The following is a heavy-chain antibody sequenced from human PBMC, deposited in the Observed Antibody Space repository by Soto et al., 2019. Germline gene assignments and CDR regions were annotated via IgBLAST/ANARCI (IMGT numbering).Heavy chain of an antibody. J-gene: IGHJ4*02. V-gene: IGHV4-30-2*01. CDR3: ARESRRDGYNYLDY. Sequence: QLQLQESGSGLVKPSQTLSLTCAVSGGSISSGGYSWSWIRQPPGKGLGWIGYIYHSGSTYYNPSLKSRVTISVDRSKNQFSLKLSSVTAADTAVYYCARESRRDGYNYLDYWGQGTLVTVSS. CDR1: GGSISSGGYS. CDR2: IYHSGST. D-gene: IGHD5-12*01.